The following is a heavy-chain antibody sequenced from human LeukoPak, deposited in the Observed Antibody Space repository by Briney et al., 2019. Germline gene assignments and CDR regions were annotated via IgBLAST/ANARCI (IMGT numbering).Heavy chain of an antibody. CDR3: ARVLRSYGSGSLYFDY. CDR2: INPNSGGT. V-gene: IGHV1-2*02. CDR1: GYTFTGYY. J-gene: IGHJ4*02. Sequence: ASVKVSCKASGYTFTGYYMHWVRQAPGQGLEWMGWINPNSGGTNYAQKFQGRVTMTRDTSISTAYMELSRLRSDDTAVYYCARVLRSYGSGSLYFDYRGQGTLVTVSS. D-gene: IGHD3-10*01.